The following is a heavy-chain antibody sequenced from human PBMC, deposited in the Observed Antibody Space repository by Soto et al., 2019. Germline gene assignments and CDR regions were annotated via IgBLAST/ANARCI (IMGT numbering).Heavy chain of an antibody. Sequence: AASVKVSCKASGYTFTSYGISWVRQAPGQGLEWMGWISAYNGNTNYAQKLQGRVTMTTDTSTSTAYMELRSLRSDDTAVYYCAREAPSDSSGYPYYFDYWGQGTLVTVSS. D-gene: IGHD3-22*01. J-gene: IGHJ4*02. V-gene: IGHV1-18*01. CDR3: AREAPSDSSGYPYYFDY. CDR1: GYTFTSYG. CDR2: ISAYNGNT.